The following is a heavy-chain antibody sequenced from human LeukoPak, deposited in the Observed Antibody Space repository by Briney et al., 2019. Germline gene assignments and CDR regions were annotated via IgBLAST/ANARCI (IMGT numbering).Heavy chain of an antibody. V-gene: IGHV4-39*07. CDR1: GGSISSSSYY. J-gene: IGHJ4*02. CDR2: IYYSGST. Sequence: SETLSLTCTVSGGSISSSSYYWGWIRQPPGKGLEWIGSIYYSGSTYYNPSLKSRVTISVDTSKNQFSLKLSSVTAADTAVYYCATIESRDNYWGQGTQVTVSS. CDR3: ATIESRDNY. D-gene: IGHD2-15*01.